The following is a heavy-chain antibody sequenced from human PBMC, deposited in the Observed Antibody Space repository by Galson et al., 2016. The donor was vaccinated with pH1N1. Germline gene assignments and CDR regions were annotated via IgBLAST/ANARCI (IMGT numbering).Heavy chain of an antibody. Sequence: SLRLSCAASGFNFSNYWMQWVRQAPRKGLQWVANINQDGDKKYYVGSVEGRFTISRDNAKNSLYLQMNNLRDEDTAMYFCARRYFDYWGQGALVTVSS. D-gene: IGHD3-9*01. CDR2: INQDGDKK. CDR1: GFNFSNYW. V-gene: IGHV3-7*01. CDR3: ARRYFDY. J-gene: IGHJ4*02.